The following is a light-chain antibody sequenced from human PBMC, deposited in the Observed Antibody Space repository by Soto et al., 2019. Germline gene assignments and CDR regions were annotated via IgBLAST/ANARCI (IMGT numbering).Light chain of an antibody. CDR3: MQGAHWPWT. J-gene: IGKJ1*01. CDR2: KVS. V-gene: IGKV2-30*01. CDR1: QSLVYSDGNTY. Sequence: DVVMTQSPLSLPVTLGQPASISCRSSQSLVYSDGNTYLNWFQQRPGQSPRRLIYKVSNRDSGVPANFSSGGSGNDFTLNISRVEAEDVGVYYCMQGAHWPWTFGQGTKVEIK.